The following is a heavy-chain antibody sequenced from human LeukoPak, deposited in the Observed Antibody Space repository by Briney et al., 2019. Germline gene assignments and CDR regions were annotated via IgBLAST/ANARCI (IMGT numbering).Heavy chain of an antibody. Sequence: ASVKVSCKASGYTFTSYYMHWVRQAPGQGLEWMGIINPSGGSTSYAQKFQGRVTMTRDTSTSTVYMELSSLRSEDTAVYYCASRGVRYFDSLYGMDVWGQGTTVTVSS. V-gene: IGHV1-46*01. CDR3: ASRGVRYFDSLYGMDV. CDR1: GYTFTSYY. CDR2: INPSGGST. J-gene: IGHJ6*02. D-gene: IGHD3-9*01.